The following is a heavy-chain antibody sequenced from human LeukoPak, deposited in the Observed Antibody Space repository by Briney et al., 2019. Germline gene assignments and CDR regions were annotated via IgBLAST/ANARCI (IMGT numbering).Heavy chain of an antibody. Sequence: SETLSLTCTVSGGSISSSSYYWGWIRQPPGKGLEWIGSIYYSGSTYYNPSLKSRVTISVDTSKNQFSLKLSSVTAADTAVYYCARSPTVITWRWFDPWGQGTLVTVSS. CDR1: GGSISSSSYY. J-gene: IGHJ5*02. D-gene: IGHD4-23*01. CDR2: IYYSGST. CDR3: ARSPTVITWRWFDP. V-gene: IGHV4-39*01.